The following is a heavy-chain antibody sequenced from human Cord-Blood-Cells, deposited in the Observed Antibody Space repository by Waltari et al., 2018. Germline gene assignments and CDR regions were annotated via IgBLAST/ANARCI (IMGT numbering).Heavy chain of an antibody. Sequence: QVQLVESGGGVVQPGGSLRLSCAASGFTISSYGLHWVRPAPGTGLEWVAFIRYDGSNKYYADSVKGRFTISRDNSKNTLYLQMNSLRAEDTAVYYCAKDPILPGIAAAGTAFDIWGQGTMVTVSS. CDR1: GFTISSYG. CDR3: AKDPILPGIAAAGTAFDI. J-gene: IGHJ3*02. CDR2: IRYDGSNK. V-gene: IGHV3-30*02. D-gene: IGHD6-13*01.